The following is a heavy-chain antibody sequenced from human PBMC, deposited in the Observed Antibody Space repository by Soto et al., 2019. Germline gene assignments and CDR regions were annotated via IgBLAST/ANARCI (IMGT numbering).Heavy chain of an antibody. J-gene: IGHJ6*02. CDR1: GGSIRSYY. D-gene: IGHD6-25*01. CDR2: IYTSGTT. V-gene: IGHV4-4*07. CDR3: AREGSSGFGMDV. Sequence: QVQLQQSGPGLVKPSETLSLTCTVSGGSIRSYYWSWIRQPAGKALEWIGRIYTSGTTNYNPSLKSRVTILLDTSKNQFSLDLSSVTDADTAVYYCAREGSSGFGMDVWGQGTPVTVSS.